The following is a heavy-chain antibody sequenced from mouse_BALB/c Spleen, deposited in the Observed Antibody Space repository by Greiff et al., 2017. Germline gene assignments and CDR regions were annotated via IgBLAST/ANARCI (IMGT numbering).Heavy chain of an antibody. D-gene: IGHD1-2*01. CDR2: ISYDGSN. CDR3: ARGGITTAYYAMDY. V-gene: IGHV3-6*02. Sequence: EVQVVESGPGLVKPSQSLSLTCSVTGYSITSGYYWNWIRQFPGNKLEWMGYISYDGSNNYNPSLKNRISITRDTSKNQFFLKLNSVTTEDTATYYCARGGITTAYYAMDYWGQGTSVTVSS. J-gene: IGHJ4*01. CDR1: GYSITSGYY.